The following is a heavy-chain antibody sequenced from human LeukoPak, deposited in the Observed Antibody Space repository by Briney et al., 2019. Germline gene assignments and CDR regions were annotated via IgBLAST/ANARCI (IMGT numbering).Heavy chain of an antibody. CDR3: ARSLAAAGTQWFDP. Sequence: SETLSLTCAVYGGSFSGYYWTWIRQPPGKGLEWIGEIHYSGSATYNPSLKSRVTISVDTSKNQFSLKMNSVTAADTAVYYCARSLAAAGTQWFDPWGQGTLVTVSS. V-gene: IGHV4-34*01. D-gene: IGHD6-13*01. CDR1: GGSFSGYY. J-gene: IGHJ5*02. CDR2: IHYSGSA.